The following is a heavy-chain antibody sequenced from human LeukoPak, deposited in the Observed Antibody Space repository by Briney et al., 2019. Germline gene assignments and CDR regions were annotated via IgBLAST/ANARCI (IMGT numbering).Heavy chain of an antibody. CDR2: INSGGSVT. Sequence: GSLRLSCAASGFSFSTYIMNWVRQAPGKGLEWVAIINSGGSVTYYADSVKGRFTISRDNSKNTLYLQMNSLRAEDTAVYYCAKDGGGTGFDYWGQGTLVTVSS. V-gene: IGHV3-23*03. CDR1: GFSFSTYI. D-gene: IGHD3-16*01. CDR3: AKDGGGTGFDY. J-gene: IGHJ4*02.